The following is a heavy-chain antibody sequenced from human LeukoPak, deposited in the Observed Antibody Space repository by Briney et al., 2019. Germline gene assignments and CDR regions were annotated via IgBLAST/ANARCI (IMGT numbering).Heavy chain of an antibody. CDR1: GGSISSGDYY. CDR3: ALSIGYSSGWYGQNFDY. D-gene: IGHD6-19*01. Sequence: PSETLSLTCTVSGGSISSGDYYWSWIRQPPGKGLEWIGYIYYSGSTYYNPSLKSRVTISVDTSKNQFSLKLSSVTAADTAVYYCALSIGYSSGWYGQNFDYWGQGTLVTVSS. CDR2: IYYSGST. V-gene: IGHV4-30-4*01. J-gene: IGHJ4*02.